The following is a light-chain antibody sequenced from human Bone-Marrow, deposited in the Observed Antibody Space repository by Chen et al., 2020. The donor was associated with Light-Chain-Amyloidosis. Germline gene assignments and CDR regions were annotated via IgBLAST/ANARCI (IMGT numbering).Light chain of an antibody. Sequence: DIVMTQSPDSLAVSLGERPTINCKSSQSVLYSYNNQNYLTWYQQKPGQPPKLLIYFASTRESGVPDRFSGSGSGTDFTLTISSLQAEDVAVYYCQQYYNVPFTFGPGTKVDIK. V-gene: IGKV4-1*01. CDR2: FAS. CDR1: QSVLYSYNNQNY. J-gene: IGKJ3*01. CDR3: QQYYNVPFT.